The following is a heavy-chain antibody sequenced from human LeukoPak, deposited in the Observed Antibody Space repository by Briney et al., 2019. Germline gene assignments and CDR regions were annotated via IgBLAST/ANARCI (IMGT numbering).Heavy chain of an antibody. Sequence: ASVKVSCKASGYTFTDYYMHWVRQAPGQGLEWMGWINPNSGGTNYAQKFQGRVTMTRDTSISTAYMELSRLRSDDTAVYYCARDEQPHDAFDIWGQGTMVTVSS. CDR3: ARDEQPHDAFDI. V-gene: IGHV1-2*02. CDR2: INPNSGGT. D-gene: IGHD6-13*01. J-gene: IGHJ3*02. CDR1: GYTFTDYY.